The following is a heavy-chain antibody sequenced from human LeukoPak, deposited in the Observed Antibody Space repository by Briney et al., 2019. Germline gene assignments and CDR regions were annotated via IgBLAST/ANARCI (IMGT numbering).Heavy chain of an antibody. CDR1: GFTFSSYG. V-gene: IGHV3-7*01. CDR2: INGDGRDK. Sequence: GGSLRLSCAASGFTFSSYGMHWVRQAPGKGLEWVANINGDGRDKYYVGSVRGRFTISRDNADNALYLQMNSLRGDDTAVYYCARGVDSAIDWWGQGTLVTVSS. J-gene: IGHJ4*02. D-gene: IGHD3-9*01. CDR3: ARGVDSAIDW.